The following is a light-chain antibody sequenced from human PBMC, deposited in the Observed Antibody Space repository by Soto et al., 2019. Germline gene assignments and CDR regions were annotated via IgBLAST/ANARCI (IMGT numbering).Light chain of an antibody. CDR2: GNN. Sequence: QSVLTQPPSASGTPGQTVTISSSGSSSTIGSNYVFWYQHLPGTAPKLLIYGNNQRPSGVPDRFSGSRSGTSASLAISGLRPEDEADYYCAVWDDSLSGVVFGGGTKVTVL. CDR1: SSTIGSNY. J-gene: IGLJ3*02. CDR3: AVWDDSLSGVV. V-gene: IGLV1-47*01.